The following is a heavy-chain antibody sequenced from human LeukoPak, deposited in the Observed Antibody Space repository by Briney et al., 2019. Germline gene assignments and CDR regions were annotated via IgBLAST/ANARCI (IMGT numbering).Heavy chain of an antibody. CDR3: ARVGLDWGSIDY. J-gene: IGHJ4*02. V-gene: IGHV4-34*01. D-gene: IGHD3/OR15-3a*01. CDR1: GGSFNGYY. Sequence: SETLSLTCAVYGGSFNGYYWSWIRQPPGKGLEWIGDINHSGSTNYNPSLKSRVTISLDTSKNQFSLKLSSVTAADTAVYYCARVGLDWGSIDYWGQGTLVTVSS. CDR2: INHSGST.